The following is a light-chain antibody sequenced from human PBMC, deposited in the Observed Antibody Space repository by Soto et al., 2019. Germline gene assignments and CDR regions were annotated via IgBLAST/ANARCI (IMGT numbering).Light chain of an antibody. CDR3: SSYAGSNNYV. CDR1: NSDVGGYNY. J-gene: IGLJ1*01. Sequence: QSVLTQPPSVSGSTGQSVTISCTGANSDVGGYNYVSWYQQHPGKGPKLMIYEVYKRPSGVPDRFSGSKFGNTASLTVAGLQAEDVADYYCSSYAGSNNYVFGIGTKLTVL. CDR2: EVY. V-gene: IGLV2-8*01.